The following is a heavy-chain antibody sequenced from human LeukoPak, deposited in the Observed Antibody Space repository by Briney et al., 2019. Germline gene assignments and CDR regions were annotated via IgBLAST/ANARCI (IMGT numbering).Heavy chain of an antibody. D-gene: IGHD2-2*01. J-gene: IGHJ4*02. V-gene: IGHV4-59*01. Sequence: PSETLSLTCTVSGGSISSYYWSWIRQPPGKGLEWIGYIYYSGSTNYNPSLKSRVTISVDTSKNQFSLKLSSVTAADTAVYYCARAGGGYQLPPGYFGHWGQGTLVTVSS. CDR2: IYYSGST. CDR1: GGSISSYY. CDR3: ARAGGGYQLPPGYFGH.